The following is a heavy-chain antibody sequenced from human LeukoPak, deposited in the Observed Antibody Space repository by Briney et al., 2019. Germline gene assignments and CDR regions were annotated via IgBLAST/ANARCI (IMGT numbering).Heavy chain of an antibody. CDR3: ARGPQGVTRPEY. CDR1: GGSISSTTYC. V-gene: IGHV4-39*01. J-gene: IGHJ4*02. D-gene: IGHD4-17*01. CDR2: ICYSGST. Sequence: SETLSLTCTVSGGSISSTTYCWGWIRQPPGRGLEWIGSICYSGSTFYTPSLKSRVTLSVDTSKNQFSLKVRSVTAADTAVYYCARGPQGVTRPEYWGQGTLVTVSS.